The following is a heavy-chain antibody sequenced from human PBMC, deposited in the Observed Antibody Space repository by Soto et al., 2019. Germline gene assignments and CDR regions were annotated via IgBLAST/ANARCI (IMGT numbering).Heavy chain of an antibody. V-gene: IGHV1-24*01. CDR3: APMRPYSGYEFDY. Sequence: SVKVSCKASGCTFRSYAISWVRLAPGKGLEWMGGFDPEDGETIYAQKFQGRVTMTEDTSTDTAYMELSSLRSEDTAVYYCAPMRPYSGYEFDYWGQGALVTVSS. CDR2: FDPEDGET. D-gene: IGHD5-12*01. CDR1: GCTFRSYA. J-gene: IGHJ4*02.